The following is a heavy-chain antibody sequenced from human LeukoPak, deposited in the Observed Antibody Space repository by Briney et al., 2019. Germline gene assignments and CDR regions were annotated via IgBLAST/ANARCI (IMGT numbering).Heavy chain of an antibody. CDR2: ISSSGSTT. CDR3: ARQQLWLDY. J-gene: IGHJ4*02. V-gene: IGHV3-11*01. CDR1: GFTFSDYY. D-gene: IGHD2-21*01. Sequence: KAGGSLRLSCAAPGFTFSDYYMTWIRQAPGKGPEWVSYISSSGSTTNYADSVWGRFTISRDNAKNSVFLQMNGLRPEDTAVYYCARQQLWLDYWGQGALVSVSS.